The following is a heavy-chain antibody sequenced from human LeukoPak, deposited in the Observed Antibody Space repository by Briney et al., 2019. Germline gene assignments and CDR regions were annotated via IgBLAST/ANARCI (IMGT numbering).Heavy chain of an antibody. CDR3: ARDSGMYYDILTGYYNSNWFDP. CDR2: IYTSGST. CDR1: GGSISSSSYY. D-gene: IGHD3-9*01. J-gene: IGHJ5*02. V-gene: IGHV4-61*02. Sequence: SETLSLTCTVSGGSISSSSYYWSWIRQPAGKGLEWIGRIYTSGSTNYKSSLKSRVTMSVDTSKNQFSLKLSSVTAADTAVYYCARDSGMYYDILTGYYNSNWFDPWGQGTLVTVSS.